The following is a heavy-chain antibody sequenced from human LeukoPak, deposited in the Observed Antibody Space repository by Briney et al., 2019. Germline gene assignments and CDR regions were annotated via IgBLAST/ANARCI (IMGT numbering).Heavy chain of an antibody. CDR3: ARVRAARLYFDY. J-gene: IGHJ4*02. D-gene: IGHD6-6*01. CDR1: GGSINSYY. V-gene: IGHV4-59*08. CDR2: IYYSGST. Sequence: SETLSLTCTVSGGSINSYYWSWIRQPPGKGLEWIGYIYYSGSTNYNPSLKSRVTISVDTSKNQFSLKLSSVTAADTAVYYCARVRAARLYFDYWGQGTLVTVSS.